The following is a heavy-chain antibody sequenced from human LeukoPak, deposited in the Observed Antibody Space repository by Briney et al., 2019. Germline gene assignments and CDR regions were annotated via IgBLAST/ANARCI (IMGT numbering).Heavy chain of an antibody. Sequence: GGSLRLSCAASGFTFSSYEMNWVRLAPGKGLEWVSYISSSGSTIYYADSVKGRFTISRDNAKNSLYLQMNSLRAEDTAVYYCASENGYRSGYWGQGTLVTVSS. CDR1: GFTFSSYE. D-gene: IGHD5-24*01. CDR3: ASENGYRSGY. J-gene: IGHJ4*02. V-gene: IGHV3-48*03. CDR2: ISSSGSTI.